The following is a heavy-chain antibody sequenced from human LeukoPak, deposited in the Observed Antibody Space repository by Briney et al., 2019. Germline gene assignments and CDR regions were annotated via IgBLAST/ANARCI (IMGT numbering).Heavy chain of an antibody. CDR1: GGSINTYF. D-gene: IGHD6-19*01. J-gene: IGHJ4*02. V-gene: IGHV4-4*07. CDR3: ARSPGSGWYYFDY. Sequence: SETLSLTCAVSGGSINTYFWSWIRQPAGKGLEWIGRVYTSGTTNYNPSLKSRVTMSVDTSKNQFSLRLTSVTAADTAVYYCARSPGSGWYYFDYWGQGILVTVSS. CDR2: VYTSGTT.